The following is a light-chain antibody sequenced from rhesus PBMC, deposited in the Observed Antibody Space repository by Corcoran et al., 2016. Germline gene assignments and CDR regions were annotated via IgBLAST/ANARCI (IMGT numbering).Light chain of an antibody. J-gene: IGKJ4*01. Sequence: DIQMTQSPSSLSASVGEKVTITCRARQGNSKYLAWYQQQTGKAPKPLIYYASNFESGVPSSCSGSGSGTDFPLTISSLQPEDFATYYCQQHYSYPTFGGWTKVELK. CDR2: YAS. V-gene: IGKV1S14*01. CDR1: QGNSKY. CDR3: QQHYSYPT.